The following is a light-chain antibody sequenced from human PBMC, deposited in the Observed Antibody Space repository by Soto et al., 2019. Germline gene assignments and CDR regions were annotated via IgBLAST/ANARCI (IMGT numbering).Light chain of an antibody. CDR2: GAS. V-gene: IGKV3-20*01. CDR1: QSVSRSY. Sequence: VLTQSPGTLSSSPGEGVTLSCRASQSVSRSYLAWYQHKPGQAPRLLMYGASSRAIGIPDRFSGGGSGTDFTLTISRLEPDDFAVYYCQQYGTSPSTFGQGTKVEIK. J-gene: IGKJ1*01. CDR3: QQYGTSPST.